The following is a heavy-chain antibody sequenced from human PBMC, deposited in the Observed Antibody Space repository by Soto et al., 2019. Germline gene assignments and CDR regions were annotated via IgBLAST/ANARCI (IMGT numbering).Heavy chain of an antibody. J-gene: IGHJ4*02. V-gene: IGHV3-48*03. CDR1: GVTCSMYE. Sequence: SGGSMRRSGIPAGVTCSMYEMNWVRQAPGKGLWWVSYIDRSGRNKYYADSVKGRFAISRDSAKNSLYLQMHSLTAEDTAVYYCARDSTYYDSSDYFDHWGQGTQVTVSS. D-gene: IGHD3-22*01. CDR3: ARDSTYYDSSDYFDH. CDR2: IDRSGRNK.